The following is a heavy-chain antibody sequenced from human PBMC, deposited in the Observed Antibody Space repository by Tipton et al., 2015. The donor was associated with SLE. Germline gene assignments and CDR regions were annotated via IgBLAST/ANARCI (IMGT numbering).Heavy chain of an antibody. CDR2: TYYRSKWYN. D-gene: IGHD6-13*01. CDR1: GDSVSSNSAA. CDR3: AREGEIAAADRPFDY. Sequence: LRLSCAISGDSVSSNSAAWNWIRQSPSRGLEWLGRTYYRSKWYNDYAVSVKSRITINPDTSKNQFSLQLNSVTPEDTAVYYCAREGEIAAADRPFDYWGQGTPVTVSS. V-gene: IGHV6-1*01. J-gene: IGHJ4*02.